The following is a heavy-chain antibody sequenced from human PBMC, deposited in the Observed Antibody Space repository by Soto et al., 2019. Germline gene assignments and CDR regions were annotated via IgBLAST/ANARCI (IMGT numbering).Heavy chain of an antibody. CDR1: GYTFINYG. CDR2: ISNYNANT. J-gene: IGHJ4*02. D-gene: IGHD3-16*01. Sequence: QVPLVQSGAEVKKPGASVKVSCKASGYTFINYGITWVRQAPGEGLEWMGWISNYNANTNYAQKFQDRVTLTTDSSTSTAYMDLRSLRSDDTAVYYCARGEITTISYMTRWGQGTLVTVSS. CDR3: ARGEITTISYMTR. V-gene: IGHV1-18*01.